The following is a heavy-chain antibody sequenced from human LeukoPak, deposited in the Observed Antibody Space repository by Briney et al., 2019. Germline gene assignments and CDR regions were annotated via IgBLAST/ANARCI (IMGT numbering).Heavy chain of an antibody. V-gene: IGHV4-61*02. Sequence: PSETLSLTCTVSGGSISSGSYYWSWIRQPAGKGLEWIGRIYTSGSTNYNPSLKSRVTISVDTSKNQFSLKLSSVTAADTAVYYCARAPPAGTDYFDYWGQGTLVTVSS. D-gene: IGHD6-13*01. CDR2: IYTSGST. J-gene: IGHJ4*02. CDR1: GGSISSGSYY. CDR3: ARAPPAGTDYFDY.